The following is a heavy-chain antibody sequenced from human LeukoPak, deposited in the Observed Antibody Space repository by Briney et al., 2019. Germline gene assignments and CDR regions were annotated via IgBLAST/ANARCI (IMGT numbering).Heavy chain of an antibody. V-gene: IGHV3-43*02. Sequence: GGSLRLSCAASGFTFDDYAMHWVRQAPGKGLEWVSLISGDGGSTYYEDSVKGRFTISRDNSKNSLYLQMNSLRTEDTALYYCAKEGVAAGTGYFDYWGQGTLVTVSS. CDR1: GFTFDDYA. CDR2: ISGDGGST. J-gene: IGHJ4*02. D-gene: IGHD6-13*01. CDR3: AKEGVAAGTGYFDY.